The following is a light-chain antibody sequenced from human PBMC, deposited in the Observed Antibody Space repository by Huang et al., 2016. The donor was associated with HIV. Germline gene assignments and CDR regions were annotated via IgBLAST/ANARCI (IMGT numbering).Light chain of an antibody. J-gene: IGKJ3*01. V-gene: IGKV4-1*01. Sequence: DIVMTQSPDFLAVSLGERATINCKSSQRVLHSSNNKNYLAWYQQKPGQPPKLRIYWTSTRESGLPDRFSGSGSGTDFTLTISSLQAEDVAFYFCQQYYSIPFTFGPGTKVEIK. CDR3: QQYYSIPFT. CDR2: WTS. CDR1: QRVLHSSNNKNY.